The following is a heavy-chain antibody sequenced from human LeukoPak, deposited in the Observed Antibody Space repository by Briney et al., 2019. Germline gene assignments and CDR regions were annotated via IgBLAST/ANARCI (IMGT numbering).Heavy chain of an antibody. V-gene: IGHV4-59*12. CDR3: ALPRSYYYYGMDV. CDR2: ISDSGST. Sequence: SETLSLTCTVSSDSISSYYWNWIRQPPGKGLEWIGYISDSGSTKYNPSLKSRVTISVDTSKNQFSLKLSSVTAADTAVYYCALPRSYYYYGMDVWGQGTTVTVSS. J-gene: IGHJ6*02. CDR1: SDSISSYY.